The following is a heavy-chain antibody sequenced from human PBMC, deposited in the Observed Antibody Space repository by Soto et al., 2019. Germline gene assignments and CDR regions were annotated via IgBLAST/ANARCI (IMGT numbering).Heavy chain of an antibody. CDR1: GFTFSSYS. J-gene: IGHJ4*02. V-gene: IGHV3-30-3*01. CDR3: VGLAYYFDY. Sequence: GGSLRLSCAASGFTFSSYSIHWVRQAPGKGLQWVALISSDGAKKHYADSVKGRFSISRDNSKNMVSLQMDSLRDEDTAVYSCVGLAYYFDYWGQGALVTVSS. CDR2: ISSDGAKK.